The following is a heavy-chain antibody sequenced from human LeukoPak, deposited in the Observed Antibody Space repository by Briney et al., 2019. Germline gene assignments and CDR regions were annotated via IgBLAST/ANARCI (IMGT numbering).Heavy chain of an antibody. CDR3: ARLYPSHYGSGYYFDY. CDR2: IKSKTDGGTT. D-gene: IGHD3-10*01. Sequence: GGSLRLSCAASGFTFSNAWMSWVRQAPGKGLEWVGRIKSKTDGGTTDYAAPVKGRFTISRDDSKNTLYLQMNSLKTEDTAVYYCARLYPSHYGSGYYFDYWGQGTLVTVSS. CDR1: GFTFSNAW. J-gene: IGHJ4*02. V-gene: IGHV3-15*01.